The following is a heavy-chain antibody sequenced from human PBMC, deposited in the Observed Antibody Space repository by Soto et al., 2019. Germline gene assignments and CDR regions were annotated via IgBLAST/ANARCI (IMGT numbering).Heavy chain of an antibody. V-gene: IGHV3-21*01. CDR3: PRSPVVGVRGAF. Sequence: PGGSLRLSCTGSGFPFSAYNINWVRQAPGKGLEWVSSITVGSSHIYQPNSMKGRFTISRDGAKNSVYLQIDSLRDEDTALYYCPRSPVVGVRGAFWGQGTLVTVSS. J-gene: IGHJ1*01. D-gene: IGHD3-10*01. CDR1: GFPFSAYN. CDR2: ITVGSSHI.